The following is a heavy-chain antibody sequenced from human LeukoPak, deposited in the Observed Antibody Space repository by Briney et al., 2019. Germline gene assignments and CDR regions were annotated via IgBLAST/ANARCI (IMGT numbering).Heavy chain of an antibody. CDR3: ARKGYGYGYFNY. V-gene: IGHV4-34*01. Sequence: SETLSLTCAVYGGSFSGYYWSWFSQHPRKRLEWIGEINHSGSSNYNPSIKSRVSISVYSSKNQFSLKLNSVTAADTAVYYCARKGYGYGYFNYWGQGTPVTVSS. CDR2: INHSGSS. D-gene: IGHD5-18*01. CDR1: GGSFSGYY. J-gene: IGHJ4*02.